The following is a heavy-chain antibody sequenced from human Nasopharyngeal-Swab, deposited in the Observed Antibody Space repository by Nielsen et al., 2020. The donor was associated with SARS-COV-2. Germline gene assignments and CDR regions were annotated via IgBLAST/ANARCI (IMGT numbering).Heavy chain of an antibody. Sequence: GESLKISCAASGFTFSSYAMYWVRQAPGKGLEWVAVISYDGSNKYYADSVKGRFTISRDDSKNTLYLQMNSLRAEDAAVYYCAKDRYYDFWSGYYTKDYWGQGTLVTVSS. CDR2: ISYDGSNK. CDR3: AKDRYYDFWSGYYTKDY. CDR1: GFTFSSYA. V-gene: IGHV3-30-3*01. J-gene: IGHJ4*02. D-gene: IGHD3-3*01.